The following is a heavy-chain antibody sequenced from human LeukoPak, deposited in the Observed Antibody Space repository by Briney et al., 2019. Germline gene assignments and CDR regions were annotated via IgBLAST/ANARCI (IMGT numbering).Heavy chain of an antibody. Sequence: ASVKVSCKASGGTFSCYAISWVRQAPGQGLEWMGRIIPILGIANYAQKFQGRVTITADKSTSTAYMELSSLRSEDTAVYYCARDRGYIVGASNWFDPWGQGTLVTVSS. CDR2: IIPILGIA. D-gene: IGHD1-26*01. V-gene: IGHV1-69*04. CDR1: GGTFSCYA. J-gene: IGHJ5*02. CDR3: ARDRGYIVGASNWFDP.